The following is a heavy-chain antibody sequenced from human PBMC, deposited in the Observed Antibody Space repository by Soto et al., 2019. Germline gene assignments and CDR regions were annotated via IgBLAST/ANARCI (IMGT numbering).Heavy chain of an antibody. CDR2: ISYDGSNK. V-gene: IGHV3-30-3*01. CDR3: ARDPGWELLQSSRTGFDY. D-gene: IGHD1-26*01. Sequence: GGSLRLSCAASGFTFSSYAMHWVRQAPGKGLEWVAVISYDGSNKYYADSVKGRFTISRDNSKNTLYLQMNSLRAEDTAVYYCARDPGWELLQSSRTGFDYWGQGTLVTVSS. J-gene: IGHJ4*02. CDR1: GFTFSSYA.